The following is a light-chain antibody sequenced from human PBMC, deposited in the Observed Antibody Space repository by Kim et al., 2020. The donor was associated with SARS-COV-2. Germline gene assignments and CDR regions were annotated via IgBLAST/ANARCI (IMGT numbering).Light chain of an antibody. CDR1: SSNIGSNHD. CDR3: QSYDSTLSGSYV. Sequence: VSSSGTGSSSNIGSNHDVHCYQNVPGTAPRLLIYGPTNRPAGVPDRFSGSRSGTSASLAITGLQAADEADYYCQSYDSTLSGSYVFGTGTKVTVL. V-gene: IGLV1-40*01. CDR2: GPT. J-gene: IGLJ1*01.